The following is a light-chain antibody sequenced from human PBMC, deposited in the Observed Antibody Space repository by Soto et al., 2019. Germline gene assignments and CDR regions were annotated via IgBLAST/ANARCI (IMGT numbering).Light chain of an antibody. CDR3: NQYVRSPMFT. V-gene: IGKV3-20*01. CDR1: QSVSRHY. CDR2: GAS. J-gene: IGKJ2*01. Sequence: EIVLTPSPGTLSLSPGDRATLACRASQSVSRHYLAWYQEKPGQAPRLLIYGASRGAAGIPDRFSGSGCVTDFTLTIRRQEPEDFAVYFCNQYVRSPMFTFGQGTKLEVK.